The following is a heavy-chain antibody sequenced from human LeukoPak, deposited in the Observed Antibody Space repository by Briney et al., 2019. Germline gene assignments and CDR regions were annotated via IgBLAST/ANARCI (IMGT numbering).Heavy chain of an antibody. CDR3: ARHGGDQQLAPEIAY. Sequence: PSETLSLTCNPSGGSISHYYWSWIRQPPGKGLEWIGYIYYSGNNNYNPSLKSRVTMSVDMSKNQFSLRLSSVTAADTAVYFCARHGGDQQLAPEIAYWGQGILVIVSS. CDR1: GGSISHYY. V-gene: IGHV4-59*08. J-gene: IGHJ4*02. D-gene: IGHD6-13*01. CDR2: IYYSGNN.